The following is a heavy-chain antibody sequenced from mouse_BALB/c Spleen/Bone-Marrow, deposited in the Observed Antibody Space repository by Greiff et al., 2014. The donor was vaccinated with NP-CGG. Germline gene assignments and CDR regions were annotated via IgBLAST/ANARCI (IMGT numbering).Heavy chain of an antibody. J-gene: IGHJ3*01. CDR1: GFNIKDYY. CDR3: NRGMGPTNAY. V-gene: IGHV14-4*02. Sequence: VQLQQSGAELVRSGASVRLSCTASGFNIKDYYMHWVKQRPELGLEWIGWIDPENGDIVIAPQLQGKATMTADPSSNTAYLQLNSLTSEDTAVYYFNRGMGPTNAYWGQGTLVTVSA. CDR2: IDPENGDI. D-gene: IGHD2-3*01.